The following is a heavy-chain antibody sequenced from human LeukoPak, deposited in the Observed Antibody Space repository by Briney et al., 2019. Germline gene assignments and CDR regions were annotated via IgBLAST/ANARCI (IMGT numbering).Heavy chain of an antibody. CDR2: ISAYNGNT. CDR1: GYTFTSYG. CDR3: AGSLGYCTSNVCYLKY. Sequence: GASVKVSCKASGYTFTSYGITWVRQAPGQGLEWLGWISAYNGNTNYAQKFQGRVTMTTDTSTSTAYMELRSLRSDDTAVYYCAGSLGYCTSNVCYLKYWGQGTLVTVSS. J-gene: IGHJ4*02. V-gene: IGHV1-18*01. D-gene: IGHD2-8*01.